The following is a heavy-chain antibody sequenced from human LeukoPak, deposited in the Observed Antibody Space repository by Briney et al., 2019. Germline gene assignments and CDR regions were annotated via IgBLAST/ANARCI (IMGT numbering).Heavy chain of an antibody. V-gene: IGHV3-7*04. CDR2: IKQDGSET. Sequence: PGGSLRLSCAASGFTFSSYWMTWVRQAPEKGLEWVANIKQDGSETYYVDSVKGRFTISRDNAKNSLYLQMNSLRAEDTAVYYCARRFPPVNMDVWGQGTTVTVSS. J-gene: IGHJ6*02. D-gene: IGHD3-10*01. CDR1: GFTFSSYW. CDR3: ARRFPPVNMDV.